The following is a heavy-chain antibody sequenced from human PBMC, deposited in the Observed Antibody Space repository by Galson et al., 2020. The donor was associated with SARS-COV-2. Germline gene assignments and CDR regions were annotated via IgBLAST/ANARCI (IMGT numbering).Heavy chain of an antibody. J-gene: IGHJ4*02. V-gene: IGHV1-69*13. D-gene: IGHD3-16*01. CDR3: ARDRSGGRWLQSPDY. Sequence: SVKVSCKASGGTFSSYAISWVRQAPGQGLEWMGGIIPIFGTANYAQKFQGRVTITADESTSTAYMELSSLRSEDTAVYYCARDRSGGRWLQSPDYWGQGTLVTVSS. CDR2: IIPIFGTA. CDR1: GGTFSSYA.